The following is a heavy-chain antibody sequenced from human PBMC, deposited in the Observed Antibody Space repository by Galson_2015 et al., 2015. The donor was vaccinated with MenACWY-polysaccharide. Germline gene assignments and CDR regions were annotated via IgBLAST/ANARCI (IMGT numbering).Heavy chain of an antibody. CDR3: ASSISGGKRDN. J-gene: IGHJ4*02. CDR2: IKSDASTT. V-gene: IGHV3-74*01. CDR1: GFIFSNYW. D-gene: IGHD4-23*01. Sequence: SLRLSCAASGFIFSNYWMHWVRHAPGGGLVWVSRIKSDASTTNNADSVKGRFTISRDNTKNTLYLEMNNLRADDTAVYYCASSISGGKRDNWGQGTLVTVSS.